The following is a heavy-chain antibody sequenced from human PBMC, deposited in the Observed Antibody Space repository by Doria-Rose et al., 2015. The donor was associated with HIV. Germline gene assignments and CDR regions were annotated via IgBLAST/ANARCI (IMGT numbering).Heavy chain of an antibody. CDR2: IFSDDER. Sequence: QVTLKESGPVLVKPTETLTLTCTVSGVSLSSPGMGVSWIRQHPGKALEWLANIFSDDERSYKTSLKSRLTISRVTSKSQVVLTMTDMDPVDTATYYCARIKSSRWYHKYYFDFWGQGTLVIVSA. V-gene: IGHV2-26*01. CDR3: ARIKSSRWYHKYYFDF. J-gene: IGHJ4*02. D-gene: IGHD6-13*01. CDR1: GVSLSSPGMG.